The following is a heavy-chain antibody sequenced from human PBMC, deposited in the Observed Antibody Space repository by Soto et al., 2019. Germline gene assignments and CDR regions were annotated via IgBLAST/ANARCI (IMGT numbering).Heavy chain of an antibody. J-gene: IGHJ4*02. CDR3: AKDVGIAAAGSNYYFDY. V-gene: IGHV3-23*01. Sequence: LRLSCAASGFTFSSYAMSWVRQAPGKGLEWVSAISGSGGSTYYADSVKGRFTISRDNSKNTLYLQMNSLRAEDTAVYYCAKDVGIAAAGSNYYFDYWGQGTLVTVSS. D-gene: IGHD6-13*01. CDR2: ISGSGGST. CDR1: GFTFSSYA.